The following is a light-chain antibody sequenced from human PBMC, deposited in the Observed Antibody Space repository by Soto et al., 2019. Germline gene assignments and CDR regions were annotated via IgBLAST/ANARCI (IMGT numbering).Light chain of an antibody. CDR1: QSVSSSY. V-gene: IGKV3-20*01. CDR2: GAS. Sequence: IVLTQSPGTLSLSPGERATLSSRASQSVSSSYLAWYQQKPGQAPRLLIYGASSRAAGIPDRFSGSGSGTDFTLTISRLEPEDFAVYYCQQYGSSLITFGQGTRLE. J-gene: IGKJ5*01. CDR3: QQYGSSLIT.